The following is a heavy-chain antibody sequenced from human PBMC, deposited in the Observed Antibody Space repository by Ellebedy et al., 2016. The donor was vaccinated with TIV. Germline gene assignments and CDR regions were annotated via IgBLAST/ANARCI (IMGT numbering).Heavy chain of an antibody. J-gene: IGHJ5*02. Sequence: AASVKVSCKASGYSFTRYGIQWVRQAPGQRLEYVGYINTDNGDTKYSQKFQGRVSITRETSATTAYMELSSLTSEDTALYYCARDSPTGQGWFDPWGQGILVTVSS. CDR3: ARDSPTGQGWFDP. D-gene: IGHD1-26*01. CDR2: INTDNGDT. CDR1: GYSFTRYG. V-gene: IGHV1-3*04.